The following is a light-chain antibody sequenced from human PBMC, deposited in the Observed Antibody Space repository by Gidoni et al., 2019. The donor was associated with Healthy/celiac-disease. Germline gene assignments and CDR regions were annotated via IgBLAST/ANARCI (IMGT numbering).Light chain of an antibody. Sequence: DIQMTQSPSSLSASVGDRVTITCRASQSISSYLNWYQQQPGKATKLLIYAASSLPSGVPSRFSGSGSGTDFTLTISSLQPEDFATYYCQQSYSTPPTFXQXTKVEIK. CDR1: QSISSY. J-gene: IGKJ1*01. V-gene: IGKV1-39*01. CDR3: QQSYSTPPT. CDR2: AAS.